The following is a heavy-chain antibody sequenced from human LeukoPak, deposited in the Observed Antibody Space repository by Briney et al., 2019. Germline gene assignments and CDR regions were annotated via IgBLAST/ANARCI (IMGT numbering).Heavy chain of an antibody. CDR3: ARRPGWYFDL. Sequence: SETLSLTCTVSGGSISSSSYYFGWIRQPPGKELEWIGSIYYSGSTYYNPSLKSRVTISVDTSKNQFSLKLSSVTAADTAVYYCARRPGWYFDLWGRGTLVTVSS. J-gene: IGHJ2*01. V-gene: IGHV4-39*01. CDR1: GGSISSSSYY. CDR2: IYYSGST.